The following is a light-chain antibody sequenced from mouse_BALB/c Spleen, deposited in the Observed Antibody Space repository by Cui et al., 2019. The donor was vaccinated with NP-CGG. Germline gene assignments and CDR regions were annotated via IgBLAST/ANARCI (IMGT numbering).Light chain of an antibody. Sequence: QAVVTQESATTISPGETVIFNCRSSTGAVTTSNYANWVQEKPDHLFTGLIGGTNNRAPGVPARFSGSLIGDKAALTITGAQTEDEAIYFCALWYSNHWVFGGGTKLTVL. CDR3: ALWYSNHWV. J-gene: IGLJ1*01. CDR2: GTN. V-gene: IGLV1*01. CDR1: TGAVTTSNY.